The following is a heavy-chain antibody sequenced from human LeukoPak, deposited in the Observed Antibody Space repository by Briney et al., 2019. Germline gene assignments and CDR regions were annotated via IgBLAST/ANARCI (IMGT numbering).Heavy chain of an antibody. CDR1: GFTLTSYW. V-gene: IGHV3-7*01. CDR2: INEDGSYK. J-gene: IGHJ4*02. D-gene: IGHD2-21*02. CDR3: ARDATRGGDNDY. Sequence: PGGSLRLSCAASGFTLTSYWMSWVRQAPGKGLEWVTNINEDGSYKFHADSVKGRLTISRDNSKNSLYLQMSSLRADDTAVYYCARDATRGGDNDYWGQGTRVIVSS.